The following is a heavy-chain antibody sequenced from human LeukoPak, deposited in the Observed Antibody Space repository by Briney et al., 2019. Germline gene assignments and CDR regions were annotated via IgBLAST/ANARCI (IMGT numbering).Heavy chain of an antibody. Sequence: GGSLRLSCAASGFTFSNYAMSWVRQAPGKGLEWVSAINDSGGSTYYADSVKGRFTISRDDSKNMAYLQMNSLKTEDTAVYYCTRHKPNNGYGNFDYWGQGTLVTVSS. J-gene: IGHJ4*02. CDR2: INDSGGST. D-gene: IGHD5-12*01. V-gene: IGHV3-23*01. CDR3: TRHKPNNGYGNFDY. CDR1: GFTFSNYA.